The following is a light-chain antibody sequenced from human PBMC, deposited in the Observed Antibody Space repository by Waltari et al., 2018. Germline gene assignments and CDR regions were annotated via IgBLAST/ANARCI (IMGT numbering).Light chain of an antibody. CDR1: QTISSY. J-gene: IGKJ1*01. CDR2: AAS. Sequence: DIPVTQSPSSLSASVGDRVTITCRASQTISSYLNWYQHRPGEAPKLLIYAASSLESGVPSRFRGSGSGTDFTITISTLQHEDFATYFCQQSYSAPWTFGQGTKVENK. V-gene: IGKV1-39*01. CDR3: QQSYSAPWT.